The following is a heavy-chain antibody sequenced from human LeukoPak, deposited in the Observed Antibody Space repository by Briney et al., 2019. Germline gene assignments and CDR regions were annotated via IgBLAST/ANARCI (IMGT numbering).Heavy chain of an antibody. CDR3: ARDSSAYYLPDYFDY. CDR2: ISSSGSTI. V-gene: IGHV3-48*03. J-gene: IGHJ4*02. D-gene: IGHD3-22*01. CDR1: GFTFSSYE. Sequence: GGSLRLSCAASGFTFSSYEMNWVRQAPGKGLEWVSYISSSGSTIYYADSVKGRFTISRDNAKNSLYLQMNSLRAEDTAVYYCARDSSAYYLPDYFDYWGQGTLVTVSS.